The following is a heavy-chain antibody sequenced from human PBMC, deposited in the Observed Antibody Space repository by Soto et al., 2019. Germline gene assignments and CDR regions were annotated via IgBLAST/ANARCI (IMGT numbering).Heavy chain of an antibody. J-gene: IGHJ3*02. V-gene: IGHV4-61*01. CDR2: IYYSGST. Sequence: SETLSLTCTVSGGSVSSGSYYWSWIRQPPGKGLEWIGYIYYSGSTNYNPSLKSRVTISVDTSKNQFSLKLSSVTAADTAVYYCARHKNGGNLDNAFDIWGQGTMVTVSS. D-gene: IGHD2-21*02. CDR3: ARHKNGGNLDNAFDI. CDR1: GGSVSSGSYY.